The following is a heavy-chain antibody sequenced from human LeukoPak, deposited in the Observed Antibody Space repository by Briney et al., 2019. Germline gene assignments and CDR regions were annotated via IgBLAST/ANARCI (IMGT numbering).Heavy chain of an antibody. CDR3: ATSSSGYSRSFVY. Sequence: ASVKVSCKASGYTFTSYDINWVRQATGQGLEWMGWMNPNSGNTGYAQKFQGRVAITRNTSISTAYMELSSLRSEDTAVYYCATSSSGYSRSFVYWGQGTLVTVSS. CDR2: MNPNSGNT. V-gene: IGHV1-8*03. J-gene: IGHJ4*02. CDR1: GYTFTSYD. D-gene: IGHD3-22*01.